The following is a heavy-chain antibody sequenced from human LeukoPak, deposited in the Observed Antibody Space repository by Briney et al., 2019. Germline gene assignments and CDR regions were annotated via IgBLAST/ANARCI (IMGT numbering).Heavy chain of an antibody. V-gene: IGHV1-18*01. CDR1: GGTFSSYA. D-gene: IGHD2-15*01. CDR2: ISAYNGNT. J-gene: IGHJ5*02. CDR3: AREYSGFDP. Sequence: ASVKVSCKASGGTFSSYAISWVRQAPGQGLEWMGWISAYNGNTNYAQNLQGRVTMTTDTSTSTAYMELRSLRSDDTAVYYCAREYSGFDPWGQGTLVTVSS.